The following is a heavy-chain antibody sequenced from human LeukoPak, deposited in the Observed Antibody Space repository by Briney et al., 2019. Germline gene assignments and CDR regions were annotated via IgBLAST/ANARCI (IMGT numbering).Heavy chain of an antibody. CDR1: GYSFTTHY. Sequence: ASVKVSCKASGYSFTTHYVHWVRQAPGQGLEWMGIINPTVGTTFYAQKFQDRVTMTSDTSASIAYLDLNSLRSEDTAVYYCARDGGSYGSGSRNWFDPWGQGTLVTVSS. CDR3: ARDGGSYGSGSRNWFDP. D-gene: IGHD3-10*01. V-gene: IGHV1-46*01. CDR2: INPTVGTT. J-gene: IGHJ5*02.